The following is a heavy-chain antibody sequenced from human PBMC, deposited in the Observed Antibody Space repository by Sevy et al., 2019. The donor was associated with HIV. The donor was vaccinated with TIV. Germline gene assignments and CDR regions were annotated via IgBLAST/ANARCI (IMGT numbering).Heavy chain of an antibody. CDR2: VYSGGST. D-gene: IGHD1-26*01. CDR3: ARLEGGNAFDI. J-gene: IGHJ3*02. CDR1: GFTVRNNY. V-gene: IGHV3-53*01. Sequence: GGSLRLSCAASGFTVRNNYMSWVRLAPGRGLEWVSVVYSGGSTYDADSVKGRFTISRVNSNNMPFLQMNSLGAEDTVVYYCARLEGGNAFDIWGQGTMVTVSS.